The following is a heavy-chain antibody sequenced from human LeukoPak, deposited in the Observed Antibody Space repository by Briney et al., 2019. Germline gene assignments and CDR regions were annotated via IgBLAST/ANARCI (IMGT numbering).Heavy chain of an antibody. CDR3: ARDRRKFCYFDP. CDR1: GGSISSYY. Sequence: SETLSLTCTVSGGSISSYYWSWIRQSPGKGLEWIGNTYESGSTKYNPSFKSRVTIAVDTSKNQLSLNLRSMTAADTAVYYCARDRRKFCYFDPWGQGTLVTVSS. J-gene: IGHJ5*02. CDR2: TYESGST. D-gene: IGHD2-15*01. V-gene: IGHV4-59*01.